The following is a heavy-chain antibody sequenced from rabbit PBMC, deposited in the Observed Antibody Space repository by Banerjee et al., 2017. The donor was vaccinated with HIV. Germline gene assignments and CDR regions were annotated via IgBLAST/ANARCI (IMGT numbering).Heavy chain of an antibody. J-gene: IGHJ4*01. CDR3: ARDKTGGYYTFNL. CDR2: IDAASSGST. CDR1: GFSFSSSYY. V-gene: IGHV1S45*01. D-gene: IGHD1-1*01. Sequence: QEQLVESGGGLVQPEGSLTLTCTASGFSFSSSYYMWWVRQAPGKGLEWIAYIDAASSGSTYYASWAKGRFTISKTSSTTVDLKMTSLTAADTATYFCARDKTGGYYTFNLWGPGTLVTVS.